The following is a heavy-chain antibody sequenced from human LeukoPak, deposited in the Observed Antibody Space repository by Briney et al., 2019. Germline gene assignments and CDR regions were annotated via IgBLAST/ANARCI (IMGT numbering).Heavy chain of an antibody. CDR2: IIPILGIA. J-gene: IGHJ4*02. CDR1: GYTFTSYA. D-gene: IGHD3-22*01. CDR3: ARDGGGGYYYNY. Sequence: ASVKVSCKASGYTFTSYAISWVRQAPGQGLEWMGRIIPILGIANYAQKFQGRVTITADKSTSTAYMELSSLRSEDTAVYYCARDGGGGYYYNYWGQGTLVTVSS. V-gene: IGHV1-69*04.